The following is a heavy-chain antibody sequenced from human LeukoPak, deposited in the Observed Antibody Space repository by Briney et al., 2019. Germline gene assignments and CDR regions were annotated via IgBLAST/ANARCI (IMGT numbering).Heavy chain of an antibody. CDR1: GFTFSTYA. Sequence: GGSLRLSCAASGFTFSTYAMTWVRQAPGKGLEWVSAISGSGGYTYYADSVKGRFTISRDNSKNTLYLQMNSLRAEDTAVYYCAKPLVTMVRGVISNYFFYMDVWGKGATVSVSS. J-gene: IGHJ6*03. CDR2: ISGSGGYT. D-gene: IGHD3-10*01. CDR3: AKPLVTMVRGVISNYFFYMDV. V-gene: IGHV3-23*01.